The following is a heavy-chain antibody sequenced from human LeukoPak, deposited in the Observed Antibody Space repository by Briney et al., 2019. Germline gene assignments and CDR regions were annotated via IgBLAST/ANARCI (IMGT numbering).Heavy chain of an antibody. J-gene: IGHJ2*01. V-gene: IGHV3-23*01. CDR3: AKNLLGSESFSWHFDL. Sequence: PGGSLRLSCAASGFRFSNYGMSWVRQAPGKGLAWVSSITGSGGSTRVDSVKDRFTISRDKSKNTLYLQMNSLRADDTAVYFCAKNLLGSESFSWHFDLWGRGTLVTVSS. D-gene: IGHD1-26*01. CDR1: GFRFSNYG. CDR2: ITGSGGST.